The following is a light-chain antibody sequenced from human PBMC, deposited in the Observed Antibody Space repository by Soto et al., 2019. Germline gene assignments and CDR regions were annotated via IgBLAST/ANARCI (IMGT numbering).Light chain of an antibody. CDR3: ISYTSSTTLSI. Sequence: SALTQPASVSGSPGQSITISCTGTSSDIGGYNYVSWYQQHPGNAPKLIIYDVTNRPSGVSNRFSGSKSGDTASLTISGLLAEDEADYYCISYTSSTTLSIFGGGTQLTVL. V-gene: IGLV2-14*01. J-gene: IGLJ2*01. CDR2: DVT. CDR1: SSDIGGYNY.